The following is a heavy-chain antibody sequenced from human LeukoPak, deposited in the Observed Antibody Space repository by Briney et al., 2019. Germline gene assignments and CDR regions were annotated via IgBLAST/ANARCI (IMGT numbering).Heavy chain of an antibody. J-gene: IGHJ4*02. Sequence: GGSLRLSCVVSGFSVSTNYMTWVRQAPGKGLEWVSVIYTGGSSYYADSVKGRFTISRDNPKNTLYLQMNSLRAEDTAVYYCARAMRIAAAEYFFDYWGQGTLVTVSS. CDR1: GFSVSTNY. D-gene: IGHD6-13*01. V-gene: IGHV3-53*01. CDR3: ARAMRIAAAEYFFDY. CDR2: IYTGGSS.